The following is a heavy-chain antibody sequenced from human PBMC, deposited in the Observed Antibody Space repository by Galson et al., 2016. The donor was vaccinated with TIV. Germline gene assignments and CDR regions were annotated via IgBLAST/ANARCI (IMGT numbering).Heavy chain of an antibody. CDR2: INTATGYT. CDR1: GYTFTSYG. J-gene: IGHJ5*02. CDR3: GRLGYCSSMSCFQFDP. Sequence: SVKVSCKASGYTFTSYGIHWMRQAPGQRLEWMGWINTATGYTKYSQTSQDRITITRDTSASTAYMELSSLRSGDTATYYCGRLGYCSSMSCFQFDPWGQGTLVSVSS. D-gene: IGHD2-2*01. V-gene: IGHV1-3*04.